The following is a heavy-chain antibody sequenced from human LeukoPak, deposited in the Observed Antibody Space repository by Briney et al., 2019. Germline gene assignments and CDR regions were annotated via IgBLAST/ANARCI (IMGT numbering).Heavy chain of an antibody. Sequence: SVKVSCKASGGTFSSYAISWVRQAPGQGLEWMGGIIPIFGTANYAQKFQGRVTITTDESTGTAYMELSSLRSEDTAVYYCAISLVGGRYFDYWGQGTLITVSS. D-gene: IGHD1-26*01. CDR2: IIPIFGTA. J-gene: IGHJ4*02. CDR1: GGTFSSYA. CDR3: AISLVGGRYFDY. V-gene: IGHV1-69*05.